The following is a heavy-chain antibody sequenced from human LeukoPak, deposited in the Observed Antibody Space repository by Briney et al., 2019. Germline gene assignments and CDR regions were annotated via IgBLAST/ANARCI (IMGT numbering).Heavy chain of an antibody. Sequence: GGSLRLSCAASGFTFSSYSTTWVRQAPGKGLEWVSSISSSSSYIYYADSVKGRFTISRDNAKNSLYLQMNSLRAEDTAVYYCARGPGAAFDYWGQGTLVTVSS. D-gene: IGHD6-25*01. CDR3: ARGPGAAFDY. J-gene: IGHJ4*02. CDR1: GFTFSSYS. CDR2: ISSSSSYI. V-gene: IGHV3-21*06.